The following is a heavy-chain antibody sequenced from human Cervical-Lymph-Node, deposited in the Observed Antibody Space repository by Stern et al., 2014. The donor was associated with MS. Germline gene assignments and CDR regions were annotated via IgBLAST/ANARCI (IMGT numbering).Heavy chain of an antibody. Sequence: QVQLVQPGPGLVKPSETLSLTCKVSGGSFSSNNNYWGWIRQPPGKGLEWIGNIYQRDTPFYTPSLKRRVTLSIHAPKAHFSRNLPSVTAADTAVYYCTRVISSRPDFWGQGTLVTVSS. CDR1: GGSFSSNNNY. CDR3: TRVISSRPDF. CDR2: IYQRDTP. J-gene: IGHJ4*02. V-gene: IGHV4-39*02. D-gene: IGHD6-6*01.